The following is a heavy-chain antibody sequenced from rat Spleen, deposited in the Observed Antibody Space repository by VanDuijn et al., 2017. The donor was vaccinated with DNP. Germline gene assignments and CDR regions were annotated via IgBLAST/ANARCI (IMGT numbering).Heavy chain of an antibody. CDR1: GFTFSNYY. Sequence: EVQLVESGGGPVQPGRSLKLSCAASGFTFSNYYMAWVRQAPKKGLEWVATISTSGSRAYYPDSVKGRFTISRDDAKSSLYLQMNSLKSEDTATYYCAGRPPPTRGPFDYWGQGVMVTVSS. D-gene: IGHD1-4*01. V-gene: IGHV5-25*01. J-gene: IGHJ2*01. CDR2: ISTSGSRA. CDR3: AGRPPPTRGPFDY.